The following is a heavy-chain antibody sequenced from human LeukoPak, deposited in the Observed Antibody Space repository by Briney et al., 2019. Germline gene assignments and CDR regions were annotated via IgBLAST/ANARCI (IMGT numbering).Heavy chain of an antibody. CDR2: INWNDDK. Sequence: SGPTLVKPTQTLTLTCTFSGFSLTTSGVGVGWIRQPPGKALEWLAVINWNDDKRYSPSLKSRLTITKDTSKNQVVLTMTNMDPVDTATYYCAHSRRPVAIGWFDPWGQGTLVTVSS. V-gene: IGHV2-5*01. CDR3: AHSRRPVAIGWFDP. D-gene: IGHD2-2*01. CDR1: GFSLTTSGVG. J-gene: IGHJ5*02.